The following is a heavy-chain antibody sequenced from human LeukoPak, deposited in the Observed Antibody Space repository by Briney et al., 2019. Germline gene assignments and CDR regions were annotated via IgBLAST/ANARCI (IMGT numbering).Heavy chain of an antibody. D-gene: IGHD2-8*01. CDR2: ISPYNGNT. V-gene: IGHV1-18*01. J-gene: IGHJ4*02. CDR3: YRTVLDCKNGVCYDY. CDR1: GYTFSNYG. Sequence: GASVKVSCKTSGYTFSNYGVSWVRQAPGQGLEWMGWISPYNGNTINAQKVLGRGTVTTDTTTSTAYMELRSLRSDATAVYYCYRTVLDCKNGVCYDYWGQGTLVTVSS.